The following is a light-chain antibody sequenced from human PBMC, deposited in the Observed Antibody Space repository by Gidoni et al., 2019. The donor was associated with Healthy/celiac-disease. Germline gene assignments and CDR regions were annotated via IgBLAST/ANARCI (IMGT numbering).Light chain of an antibody. CDR3: AAWDDSFWV. V-gene: IGLV1-47*01. CDR1: SSNIGSNY. CDR2: RNN. J-gene: IGLJ3*02. Sequence: QSVLTQPPSTSGTPGQRVTISCSGSSSNIGSNYVYWYQQLPGTAPKLLIYRNNQRPSGVPDQFSGSKSGTSASLAISGLRSEDEADYYCAAWDDSFWVFGGGTKLTVL.